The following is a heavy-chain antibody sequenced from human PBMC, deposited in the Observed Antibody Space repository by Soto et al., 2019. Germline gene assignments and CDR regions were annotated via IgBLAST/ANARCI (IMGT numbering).Heavy chain of an antibody. CDR2: INHSGST. Sequence: LSLTCAVYGGSFSGYYWSWIRQPPGKGLEWIGEINHSGSTNYNPSLKSRVTISVDTSKNQFSLKLSSVTAADTAVYYCARATGPGLMGYWGQGTLVTVS. J-gene: IGHJ4*02. CDR1: GGSFSGYY. D-gene: IGHD3-16*01. V-gene: IGHV4-34*01. CDR3: ARATGPGLMGY.